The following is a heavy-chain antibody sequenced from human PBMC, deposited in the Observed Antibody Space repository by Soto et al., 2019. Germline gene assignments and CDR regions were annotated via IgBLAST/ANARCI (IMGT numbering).Heavy chain of an antibody. D-gene: IGHD6-25*01. CDR2: INWNSAKV. CDR3: AKDKGGTPYYFHS. Sequence: EVQLVESGGGLVQPGRSLRLSCEVSGFNLGNYAMHWVRQAPGKGLEWVAGINWNSAKVGYAGSVKGRFTISRDNAKNSVYLQMNGLTTEDTARYYCAKDKGGTPYYFHSWGQGILVTVSS. J-gene: IGHJ4*02. CDR1: GFNLGNYA. V-gene: IGHV3-9*01.